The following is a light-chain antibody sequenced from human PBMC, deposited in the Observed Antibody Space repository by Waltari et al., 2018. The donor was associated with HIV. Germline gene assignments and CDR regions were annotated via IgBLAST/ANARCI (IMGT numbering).Light chain of an antibody. CDR3: SSFAGSNNLMV. CDR1: SSDVGGYTY. CDR2: QVN. J-gene: IGLJ2*01. Sequence: QSALTQPPSASGSPGQSVTISCTGTSSDVGGYTYVSWYQQHPGKAPKLIIYQVNKRPSGVPDRFSGTKSGNRASLTVSGLQAEDAADYYCSSFAGSNNLMVFGGGTKLTVL. V-gene: IGLV2-8*01.